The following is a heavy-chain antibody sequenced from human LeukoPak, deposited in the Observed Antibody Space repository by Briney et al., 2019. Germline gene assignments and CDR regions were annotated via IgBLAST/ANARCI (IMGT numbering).Heavy chain of an antibody. J-gene: IGHJ5*02. CDR1: GYTFTSYG. D-gene: IGHD3-22*01. Sequence: GASVKVSCKASGYTFTSYGISWVRQAPGQGLEWMGGIIPIFGTANYAQKFQGRVTITADKSTSTAYMELSSLRSEDTAVYYCARDPRLRITMIVVGRVPWGWFDPWGQGTLVTVSS. CDR2: IIPIFGTA. CDR3: ARDPRLRITMIVVGRVPWGWFDP. V-gene: IGHV1-69*06.